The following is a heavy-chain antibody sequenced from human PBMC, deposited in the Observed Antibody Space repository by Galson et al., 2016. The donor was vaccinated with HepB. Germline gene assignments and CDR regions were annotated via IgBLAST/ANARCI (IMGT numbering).Heavy chain of an antibody. D-gene: IGHD4-11*01. V-gene: IGHV3-53*01. CDR2: IYSGGGT. J-gene: IGHJ4*02. Sequence: SLRLSCAASGFSVSDVYMTWVRQAPGKGLEWVSIIYSGGGTYYPDSVKGRFTISRDTSKNTLYLQMSGLRAEDTADYFCARGRTYANSNYKEYFDYWGQGTLVTVSS. CDR3: ARGRTYANSNYKEYFDY. CDR1: GFSVSDVY.